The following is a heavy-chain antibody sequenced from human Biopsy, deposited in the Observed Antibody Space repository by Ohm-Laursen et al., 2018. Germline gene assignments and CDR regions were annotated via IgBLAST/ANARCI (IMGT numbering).Heavy chain of an antibody. D-gene: IGHD3-10*01. CDR2: IFYSGTT. Sequence: SDTLSLTCPVSGDSIATFNYYWGWVRQPPGKGLEWLATIFYSGTTYFSRTLESRLTISQDTSSNQFSLRLKYLTAADTGVYYCARIYFYGLGSSDYFFDSWGQGTLVTVSS. J-gene: IGHJ4*02. CDR3: ARIYFYGLGSSDYFFDS. V-gene: IGHV4-39*01. CDR1: GDSIATFNYY.